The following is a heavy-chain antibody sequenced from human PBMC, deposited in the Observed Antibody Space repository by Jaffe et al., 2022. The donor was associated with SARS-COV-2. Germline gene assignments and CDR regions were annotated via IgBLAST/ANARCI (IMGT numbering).Heavy chain of an antibody. J-gene: IGHJ4*02. CDR1: GGFITSSSHY. V-gene: IGHV4-39*01. CDR2: IYYSGST. CDR3: ARAGTAAVGTDFDS. Sequence: QLQLQESGPGLVKPSETLSLTCTVFGGFITSSSHYWGWIRQPPGKGLEWIGSIYYSGSTYYNPSLRSRLTISIDTSKSQFSLKLSSVTAADTAVYYCARAGTAAVGTDFDSWGQGTLVTVSS. D-gene: IGHD6-13*01.